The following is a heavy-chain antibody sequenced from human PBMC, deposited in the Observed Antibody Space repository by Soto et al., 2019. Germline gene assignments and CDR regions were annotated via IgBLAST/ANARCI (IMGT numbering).Heavy chain of an antibody. J-gene: IGHJ4*02. CDR3: ARSRIAAAVPFDY. CDR2: INHSGRT. Sequence: QVQLQQWGAGLFKPSETLSLTCAVYGGSFSGYYWSWIRQPPGKGLEWIGEINHSGRTNYNPSLKSLVTISVDTSKNQFSLKLSSVTAADTAVYYCARSRIAAAVPFDYWGQGTLVTVSS. CDR1: GGSFSGYY. V-gene: IGHV4-34*01. D-gene: IGHD6-13*01.